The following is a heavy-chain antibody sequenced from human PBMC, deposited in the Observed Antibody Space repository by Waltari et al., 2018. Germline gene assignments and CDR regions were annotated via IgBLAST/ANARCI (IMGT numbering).Heavy chain of an antibody. CDR3: ARDRVVVAATRTGGMDV. Sequence: QVQLQQWGAGLLKPSETLSLTCAVYGGSFSGYYWTWIRQPPGKGLEWIGESNHSGSTNYNPSLKSRVTISVNTSKNQFSLKLSSVTAADTAVYYWARDRVVVAATRTGGMDVWGQGTTVTVSS. V-gene: IGHV4-34*01. CDR1: GGSFSGYY. D-gene: IGHD2-15*01. CDR2: SNHSGST. J-gene: IGHJ6*02.